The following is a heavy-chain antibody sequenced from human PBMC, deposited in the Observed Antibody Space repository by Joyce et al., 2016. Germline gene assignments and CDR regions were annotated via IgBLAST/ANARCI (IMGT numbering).Heavy chain of an antibody. CDR1: GYTFTGYY. J-gene: IGHJ4*02. CDR2: INPDSGGT. CDR3: ARGGYYGPYYFDY. Sequence: QVQLVQSGAEVKKPGASVKVSCKASGYTFTGYYLHWVREAPGQGLEWRGCINPDSGGTNYAQKFQGRVAMTRDTSVSTAYMELSRLRSDDTAVYYCARGGYYGPYYFDYWGQGTLVTVSS. V-gene: IGHV1-2*02. D-gene: IGHD3-3*01.